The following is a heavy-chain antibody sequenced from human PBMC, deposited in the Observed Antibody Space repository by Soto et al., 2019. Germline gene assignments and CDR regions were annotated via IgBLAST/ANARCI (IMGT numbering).Heavy chain of an antibody. V-gene: IGHV3-33*01. CDR3: ARYGRGRYFDGLRVYYYMDR. D-gene: IGHD3-9*01. CDR2: IWYDGSNK. J-gene: IGHJ6*03. Sequence: QVQLVESGGGVVQPGRSLRLSCAASGFTFSSYGMHWVRQAPGKGLEWVEGIWYDGSNKYYSDCVKGRFTISRYNSKNTLYLQMNGQRAEDTGVYYCARYGRGRYFDGLRVYYYMDRLGKGATVTVSS. CDR1: GFTFSSYG.